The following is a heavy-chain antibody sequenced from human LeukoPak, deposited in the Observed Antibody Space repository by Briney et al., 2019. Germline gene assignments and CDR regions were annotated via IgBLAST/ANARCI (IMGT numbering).Heavy chain of an antibody. D-gene: IGHD3-10*02. J-gene: IGHJ4*02. V-gene: IGHV3-73*01. CDR2: IRSKGNAYAT. Sequence: GGSLRLSCAASGFTFSGFTMHWVRQASGEGLEGVGRIRSKGNAYATVYVASVNGRFTISRDDSKNMAYLQMNSLKTEDTAVYYCIRSPLDSNSYVRFDFWGEGTLVTVS. CDR3: IRSPLDSNSYVRFDF. CDR1: GFTFSGFT.